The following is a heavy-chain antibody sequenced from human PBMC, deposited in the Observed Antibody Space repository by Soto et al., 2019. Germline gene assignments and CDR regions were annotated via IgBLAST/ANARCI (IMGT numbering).Heavy chain of an antibody. CDR3: ARESASGDFYYYAY. CDR2: IYPANGNT. Sequence: QVQLVQSGAEVKKPGASVKLSCKASGYTFTSNAFHWVRQAPGQALEWMGWIYPANGNTRYSQKFQGRVTITRDTSASTVYVELSSLRSEDTAVYYCARESASGDFYYYAYWGQGTLVTVSS. J-gene: IGHJ4*02. D-gene: IGHD2-21*01. CDR1: GYTFTSNA. V-gene: IGHV1-3*01.